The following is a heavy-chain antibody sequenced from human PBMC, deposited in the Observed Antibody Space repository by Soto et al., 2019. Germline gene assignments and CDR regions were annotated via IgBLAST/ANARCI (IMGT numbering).Heavy chain of an antibody. CDR1: GGSISGYY. Sequence: SETLSLTCTVSGGSISGYYWAWVRQPPERGLEWIGFIYYDGTISSNPSLNSRVTLSVDTSKNQFSLKLSSVTAADTAVYYCARAPAPNCISTSCYGGVDYWGQGTLVTVSS. J-gene: IGHJ4*02. V-gene: IGHV4-59*08. CDR3: ARAPAPNCISTSCYGGVDY. CDR2: IYYDGTI. D-gene: IGHD2-2*01.